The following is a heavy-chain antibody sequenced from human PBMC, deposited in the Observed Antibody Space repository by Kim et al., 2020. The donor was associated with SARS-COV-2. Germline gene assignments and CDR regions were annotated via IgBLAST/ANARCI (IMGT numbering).Heavy chain of an antibody. CDR3: ARGNGDYGAFDI. CDR2: S. V-gene: IGHV1-8*01. J-gene: IGHJ3*02. D-gene: IGHD4-17*01. Sequence: SGYAQKFQVRVTMTKSTSISTAYLELRSLRSEDTALYYCARGNGDYGAFDIWGQGTMVTVSP.